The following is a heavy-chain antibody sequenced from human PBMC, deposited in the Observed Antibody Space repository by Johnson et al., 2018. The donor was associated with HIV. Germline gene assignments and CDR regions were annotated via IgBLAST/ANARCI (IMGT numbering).Heavy chain of an antibody. V-gene: IGHV3-11*04. J-gene: IGHJ3*02. CDR2: ISSSGSTI. D-gene: IGHD5-24*01. CDR1: GFTFSDYY. CDR3: AREMRWPSKAAFDI. Sequence: QVQLVESGGGLVQPGGSLRLSCTPSGFTFSDYYMSWIRQAPGKGLEWVSYISSSGSTIYYADSVKGRFTISRDNAKNSLYLQMNSLRAEDTAVYYCAREMRWPSKAAFDIWGQGTMVTVSS.